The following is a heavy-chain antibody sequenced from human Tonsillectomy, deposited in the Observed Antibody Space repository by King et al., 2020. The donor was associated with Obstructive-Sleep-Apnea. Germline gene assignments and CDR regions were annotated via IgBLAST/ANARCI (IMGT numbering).Heavy chain of an antibody. CDR3: ARLVGSAAMPAVWFDP. Sequence: QLVQSGAEVKKPGESLRISCQGSGYSFTSYWIRWVRQMPGKGLEWMGRIDPSDSYINYSPSFQGHVTISADKSISTAYLQWSSLKASDTAMYYCARLVGSAAMPAVWFDPWGQGTLVTVSS. CDR1: GYSFTSYW. J-gene: IGHJ5*02. CDR2: IDPSDSYI. V-gene: IGHV5-10-1*01. D-gene: IGHD2-2*01.